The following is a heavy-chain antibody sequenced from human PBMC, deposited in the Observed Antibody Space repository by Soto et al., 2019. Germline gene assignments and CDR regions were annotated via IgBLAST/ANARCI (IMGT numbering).Heavy chain of an antibody. V-gene: IGHV3-64D*08. J-gene: IGHJ4*02. Sequence: GGSLRLSCSASGFTFSSYAMHWVRQAPGKGLEYVSAISSNGGSTYYADSVKGRFTISRDNSKNTLYLQMSSLRAEDTAVYYCVKGFLGPQFEQWLVRSFDYWGQGTLVTVSS. CDR3: VKGFLGPQFEQWLVRSFDY. CDR2: ISSNGGST. D-gene: IGHD6-19*01. CDR1: GFTFSSYA.